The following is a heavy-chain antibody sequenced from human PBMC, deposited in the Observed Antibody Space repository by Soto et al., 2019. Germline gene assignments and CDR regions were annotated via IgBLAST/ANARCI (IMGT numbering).Heavy chain of an antibody. V-gene: IGHV1-8*01. Sequence: QVQLVQPGAEVRKPGASVKVSCKASGDIFTNFDFNWVRQATGQGLEWIGWMRANSGDTGHDQKFQGRVIMTRDTSMSTAYMELSSLRAEDTAVYYCARYISGQGFKAWGQRTLVFVSS. CDR3: ARYISGQGFKA. CDR2: MRANSGDT. CDR1: GDIFTNFD. D-gene: IGHD3-3*02. J-gene: IGHJ5*02.